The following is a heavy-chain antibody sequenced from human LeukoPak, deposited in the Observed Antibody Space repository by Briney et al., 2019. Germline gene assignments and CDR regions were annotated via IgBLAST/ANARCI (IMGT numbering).Heavy chain of an antibody. CDR3: AKRTPGTNWEFDY. CDR1: GFTFSSYA. D-gene: IGHD7-27*01. J-gene: IGHJ4*02. V-gene: IGHV3-23*01. Sequence: GGSPRLSCAASGFTFSSYAMSWVRQAPGKGLEWVSVISGSGGSTYYADSVKGRFTISRDNSKNTLYLQMNSLRAEDTAVYYCAKRTPGTNWEFDYWGQGTLVTVSS. CDR2: ISGSGGST.